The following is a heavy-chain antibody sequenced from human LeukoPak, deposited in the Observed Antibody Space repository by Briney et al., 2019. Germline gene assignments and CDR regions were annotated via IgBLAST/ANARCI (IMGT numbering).Heavy chain of an antibody. CDR1: GGSISSSSYY. CDR3: ARQVWDSGYDLDY. V-gene: IGHV4-39*01. Sequence: PSETLSLTCTVSGGSISSSSYYWGWIRQPPGKGLEWIGSIYYSGSTYYNPSLKGLVTISVDTSKNQFSLKLSSVTAADTAVYYCARQVWDSGYDLDYWGQGTLVTVSS. CDR2: IYYSGST. D-gene: IGHD5-12*01. J-gene: IGHJ4*02.